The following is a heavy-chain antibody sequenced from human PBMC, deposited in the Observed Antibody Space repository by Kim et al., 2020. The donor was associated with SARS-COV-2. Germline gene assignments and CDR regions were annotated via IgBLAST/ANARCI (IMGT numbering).Heavy chain of an antibody. V-gene: IGHV4-34*01. CDR3: ARLLGYCSSTSCP. J-gene: IGHJ5*02. D-gene: IGHD2-2*01. CDR1: GGSFSGYY. CDR2: INHSGST. Sequence: SETLSLTCAVYGGSFSGYYWSWIRQPPGKGLEWIGEINHSGSTNYNPSLKSRVTISVDTSKNQFSLKLSSVTAADTAVYYCARLLGYCSSTSCPWGQGTLVTVSS.